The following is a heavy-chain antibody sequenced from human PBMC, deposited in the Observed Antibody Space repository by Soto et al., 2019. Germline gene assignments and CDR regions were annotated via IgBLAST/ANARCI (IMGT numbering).Heavy chain of an antibody. D-gene: IGHD3-3*01. CDR1: GFTFSSYS. Sequence: PGGSLRLSCAASGFTFSSYSMNWVRQAPGKGLEWVSYISSSSSTIYYADSVKGRFTISRDNAKNSLYLQMNSLRAEDTAVYYWAREPPPEWLLSNYYYYYMDVWGKGTTVTVSS. J-gene: IGHJ6*03. CDR3: AREPPPEWLLSNYYYYYMDV. V-gene: IGHV3-48*01. CDR2: ISSSSSTI.